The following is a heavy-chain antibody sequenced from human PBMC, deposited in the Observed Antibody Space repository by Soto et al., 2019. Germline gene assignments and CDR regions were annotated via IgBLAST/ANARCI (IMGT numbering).Heavy chain of an antibody. CDR1: GYTFTSYG. Sequence: ASVEVSCKASGYTFTSYGITWVRQAPGQGLEWMGWISAYNGDTNYAQKLQGRVTMTTDTSTSTAYMELRSLRSDDTAVYYCAADLTGLGLYPLDVWGQGTTVTVSS. CDR2: ISAYNGDT. CDR3: AADLTGLGLYPLDV. D-gene: IGHD3-16*01. J-gene: IGHJ6*02. V-gene: IGHV1-18*01.